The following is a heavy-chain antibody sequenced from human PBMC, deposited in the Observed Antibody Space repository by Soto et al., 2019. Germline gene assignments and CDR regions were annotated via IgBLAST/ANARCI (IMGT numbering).Heavy chain of an antibody. CDR1: GYTLTELS. CDR2: FDPEDGET. D-gene: IGHD4-17*01. J-gene: IGHJ6*03. V-gene: IGHV1-24*01. Sequence: ASVKVSCKVSGYTLTELSMHWVRQAPGKGLEWMGGFDPEDGETIYAQKFQGRVTMTEDTSSDTAYMELSSLRSEDTAVYYCATAPPHDYGDFPYYYYYMDVWGKGTTVTVSS. CDR3: ATAPPHDYGDFPYYYYYMDV.